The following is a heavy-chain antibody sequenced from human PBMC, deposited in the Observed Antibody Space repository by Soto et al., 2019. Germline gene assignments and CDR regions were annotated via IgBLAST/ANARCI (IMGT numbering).Heavy chain of an antibody. CDR1: GFTFSSYS. J-gene: IGHJ6*02. CDR2: ISSSSSYI. D-gene: IGHD3-10*01. V-gene: IGHV3-21*01. CDR3: ARDGMVRGVNYGMDV. Sequence: GGSLRLSCAASGFTFSSYSMNWVRQAPGKGLEWVSSISSSSSYIYYADSVKGRFTISRDNAKNSLYLQMNSLRAEDTAVYYCARDGMVRGVNYGMDVWGQGTTVTVSS.